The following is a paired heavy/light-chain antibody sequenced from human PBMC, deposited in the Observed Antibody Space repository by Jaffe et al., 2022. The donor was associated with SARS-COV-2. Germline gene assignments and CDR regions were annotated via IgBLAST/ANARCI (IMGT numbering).Heavy chain of an antibody. CDR2: ISSSGSTI. V-gene: IGHV3-11*01. Sequence: QVQLVESGGGLVKPGGSLRLSCAASGFTFSDYYMSWIRQAPGKGLEWVSYISSSGSTIYYADSVKGRFTISRDNAKNSLYLQMNSLRAEDTAVYYCARGGYYYGMDVWGQGTTVTVSS. J-gene: IGHJ6*02. CDR1: GFTFSDYY. CDR3: ARGGYYYGMDV.
Light chain of an antibody. Sequence: EIVLTQSPATLSLSPGERATLSCRASQSVSSYLAWYQQKPGQAPRLLIYDASNRATGIPARFSGSGSGTDFTLTISSLEPEDFAVYYCQQRSNWPPPTFGGGTKVEIK. J-gene: IGKJ4*01. CDR1: QSVSSY. CDR2: DAS. V-gene: IGKV3-11*01. CDR3: QQRSNWPPPT.